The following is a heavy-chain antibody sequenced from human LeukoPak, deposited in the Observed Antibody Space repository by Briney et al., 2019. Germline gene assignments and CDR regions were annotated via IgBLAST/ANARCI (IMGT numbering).Heavy chain of an antibody. Sequence: KPSETLSLTCTVSGGSISSYFWSWIRQPPGKGLEWIGNIHYRGSTNYNPSLKSRVTISIDTSKNQFSLNLNSVTAADTAVYYCARDRGYTSGYFGMDVWGQGTTVTVSS. CDR2: IHYRGST. V-gene: IGHV4-59*01. J-gene: IGHJ6*02. D-gene: IGHD1-1*01. CDR1: GGSISSYF. CDR3: ARDRGYTSGYFGMDV.